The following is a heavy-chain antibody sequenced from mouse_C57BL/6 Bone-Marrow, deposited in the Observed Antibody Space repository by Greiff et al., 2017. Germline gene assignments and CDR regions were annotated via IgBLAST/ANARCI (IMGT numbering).Heavy chain of an antibody. Sequence: MLVESGGGLVQPGGSLKLSCAASGFTFSDYYMYWVRQTPEKRLEWVAYISNGGGSTYYPDTVKGRFTISRDNAKNTLYLQMSRLKSEDTAMYYCARVYSNYGAMDYWGQGTSVTVSS. D-gene: IGHD2-5*01. CDR2: ISNGGGST. CDR1: GFTFSDYY. J-gene: IGHJ4*01. V-gene: IGHV5-12*01. CDR3: ARVYSNYGAMDY.